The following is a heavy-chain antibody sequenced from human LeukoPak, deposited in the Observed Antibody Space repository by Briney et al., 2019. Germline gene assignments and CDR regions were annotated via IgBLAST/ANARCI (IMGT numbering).Heavy chain of an antibody. D-gene: IGHD3-22*01. Sequence: PGGSLRLSCAASGFTFSSYEMNWVRQAPGKGLEWVSYISSSGSTIYYADSVKGRFTISRDNAKNSLYLQMNSLRAEDTAVYYCARDLGQYYDTSDNWFDPWGLGTLVTVSS. V-gene: IGHV3-48*03. CDR1: GFTFSSYE. CDR2: ISSSGSTI. CDR3: ARDLGQYYDTSDNWFDP. J-gene: IGHJ5*02.